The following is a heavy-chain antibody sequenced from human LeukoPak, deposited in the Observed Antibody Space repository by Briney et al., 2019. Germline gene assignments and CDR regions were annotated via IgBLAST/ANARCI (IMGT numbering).Heavy chain of an antibody. CDR3: ARGSVRFLEWTPFDY. Sequence: ASVKVSCKASGYTFTSYGISWVRQAPGQGLERMGWISAYNGNTNYAQKLQGRVTMTTDTSTSTAYMELRSLRSDDTAVYYCARGSVRFLEWTPFDYWGQGTLVTVSS. V-gene: IGHV1-18*01. CDR1: GYTFTSYG. CDR2: ISAYNGNT. D-gene: IGHD3-3*01. J-gene: IGHJ4*02.